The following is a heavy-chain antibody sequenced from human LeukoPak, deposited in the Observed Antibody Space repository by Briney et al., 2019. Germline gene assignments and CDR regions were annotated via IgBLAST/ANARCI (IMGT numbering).Heavy chain of an antibody. CDR2: IYYSGST. V-gene: IGHV4-30-4*01. CDR1: GGSISSGDYY. J-gene: IGHJ4*02. D-gene: IGHD3-10*01. CDR3: AREGGSGSYYNFDY. Sequence: SETLSLTCTVSGGSISSGDYYWSWIRQPPGKGLEWIGYIYYSGSTYYNPSLKSRVTISVDTSKNQSSLKLSSVTAADTAVYYCAREGGSGSYYNFDYWGQGTLVTVSS.